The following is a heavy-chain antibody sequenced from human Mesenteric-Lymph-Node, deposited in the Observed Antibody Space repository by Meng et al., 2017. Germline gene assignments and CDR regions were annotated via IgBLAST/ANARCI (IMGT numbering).Heavy chain of an antibody. CDR2: IYHSGST. CDR3: ARGGYYSFDY. J-gene: IGHJ4*02. V-gene: IGHV4-4*02. D-gene: IGHD5-18*01. CDR1: CGSISSVYW. Sequence: VQLRGSRPTLVTPSETLSLTCAVSCGSISSVYWWTWVRQSPGKGLEWIGEIYHSGSTNYNPSLKSRVTISVDKSKNQFSLKLTSVTAADTAVYYCARGGYYSFDYWGQGTLVTVSS.